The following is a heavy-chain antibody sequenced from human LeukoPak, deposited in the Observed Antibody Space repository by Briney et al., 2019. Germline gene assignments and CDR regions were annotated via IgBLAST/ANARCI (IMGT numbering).Heavy chain of an antibody. D-gene: IGHD3-16*02. CDR1: GFTFSTYA. J-gene: IGHJ1*01. V-gene: IGHV3-33*01. CDR3: AREGDSRWGELSP. Sequence: PGKSLRLSCAASGFTFSTYAIHWVRQAPGKGLEWVAVIWYDGSEQYYADSVKGRFIISRDNSKSTSDLRMNSLRAEDTAVYYCAREGDSRWGELSPWGQGTLVTVSA. CDR2: IWYDGSEQ.